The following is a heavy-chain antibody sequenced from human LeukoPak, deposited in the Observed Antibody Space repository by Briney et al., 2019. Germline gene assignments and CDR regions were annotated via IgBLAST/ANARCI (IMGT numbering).Heavy chain of an antibody. CDR2: ISYDGSNK. D-gene: IGHD2-2*02. J-gene: IGHJ4*02. Sequence: GGSLRLSCAVSGFTFSSYAMQWVRQAPGKGLDWVAVISYDGSNKYYADSVKGRFTISRDNSKNTLYLQMDSLRAEDTAVYSCARGPYCTSPNCYNPAGYWGQGTLLTVSS. V-gene: IGHV3-30-3*01. CDR3: ARGPYCTSPNCYNPAGY. CDR1: GFTFSSYA.